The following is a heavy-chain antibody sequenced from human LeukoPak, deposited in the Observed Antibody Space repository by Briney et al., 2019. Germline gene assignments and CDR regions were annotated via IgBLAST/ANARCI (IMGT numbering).Heavy chain of an antibody. D-gene: IGHD3-9*01. CDR2: IYYSGST. Sequence: SETLSLTCTVSGGSISSGGYYWSWIRQHPGKGLEWIVYIYYSGSTYYNPSLKSRITISVDTSKNQFSLKLSSVTAADTAVYYCARIVAGYDILTGYYPYYFDYWGLGTLVTVSS. V-gene: IGHV4-31*03. J-gene: IGHJ4*02. CDR1: GGSISSGGYY. CDR3: ARIVAGYDILTGYYPYYFDY.